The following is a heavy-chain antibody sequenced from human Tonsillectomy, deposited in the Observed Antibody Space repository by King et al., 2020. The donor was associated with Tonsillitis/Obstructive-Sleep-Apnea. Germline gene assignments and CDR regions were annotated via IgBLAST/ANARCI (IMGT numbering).Heavy chain of an antibody. Sequence: MQLVQSGGGIVQPGGSLRLSCAASGFTFSSYWMHRVRQAPGKGLVWVSRINSDGSSTTYADSVKGRFTISRDTAKNTLYLQMNSLRAEDTAVYYCARDKGNYVTDVFDYWGQGTLVTVSS. CDR1: GFTFSSYW. D-gene: IGHD4-11*01. CDR2: INSDGSST. J-gene: IGHJ4*02. V-gene: IGHV3-74*03. CDR3: ARDKGNYVTDVFDY.